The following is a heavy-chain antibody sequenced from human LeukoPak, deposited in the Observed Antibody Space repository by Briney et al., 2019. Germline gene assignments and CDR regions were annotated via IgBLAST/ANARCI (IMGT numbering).Heavy chain of an antibody. Sequence: SETLSLTCTVSGGSISSYYWSWIRQPPGKGLEWIAYIYYSGSTNYNPSLKSRVTMSIDTSRSQVSLRLNSVTAADTALYYCAGSSTMARDKFDYWGQGILVTVSS. J-gene: IGHJ4*02. CDR3: AGSSTMARDKFDY. CDR1: GGSISSYY. CDR2: IYYSGST. D-gene: IGHD3-10*01. V-gene: IGHV4-59*12.